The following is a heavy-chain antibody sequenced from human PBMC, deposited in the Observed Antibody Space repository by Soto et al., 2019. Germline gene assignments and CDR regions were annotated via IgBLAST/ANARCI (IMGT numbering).Heavy chain of an antibody. J-gene: IGHJ6*04. D-gene: IGHD7-27*01. CDR1: GGSVSNFY. CDR2: VNDSGST. V-gene: IGHV4-59*02. CDR3: AVDKGACSDWGGMDV. Sequence: QVQLQESGPGLVKPSETLSLTCTVSGGSVSNFYWNWIRQPPGEGLEWIGNVNDSGSTNYNPTVKSQSSTKAHKLQMHLPLNLSSVVDDDTTGAYCAVDKGACSDWGGMDVWGVGTTVTVSS.